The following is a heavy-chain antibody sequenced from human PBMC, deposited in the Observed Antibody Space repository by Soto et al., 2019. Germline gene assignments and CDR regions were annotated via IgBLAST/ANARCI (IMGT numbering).Heavy chain of an antibody. CDR2: INWDGGST. V-gene: IGHV3-43*01. CDR1: GFTFDDYT. D-gene: IGHD6-13*01. CDR3: AKTSAATDAFDI. J-gene: IGHJ3*02. Sequence: GGSLRLSCAVSGFTFDDYTMHWVRQAPGKGLEWLSLINWDGGSTYYADSVKGRFTISRDNSKNTLYLQMNSLRAEDTAVYYCAKTSAATDAFDIWGQGTMVTV.